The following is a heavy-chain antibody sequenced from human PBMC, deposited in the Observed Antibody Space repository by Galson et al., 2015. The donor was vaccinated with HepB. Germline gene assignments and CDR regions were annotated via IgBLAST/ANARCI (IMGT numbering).Heavy chain of an antibody. Sequence: SVKVSCKASGYIFTNYAIHWVRQAPGQRLEWMGWINAGNVNTRYSQKLQGRVTFTRDTSASTAYMELTSLRSEDAAVYYCARAPEGSYPLGYWGQGTLVTVSS. CDR2: INAGNVNT. D-gene: IGHD3-16*02. J-gene: IGHJ4*02. CDR3: ARAPEGSYPLGY. V-gene: IGHV1-3*01. CDR1: GYIFTNYA.